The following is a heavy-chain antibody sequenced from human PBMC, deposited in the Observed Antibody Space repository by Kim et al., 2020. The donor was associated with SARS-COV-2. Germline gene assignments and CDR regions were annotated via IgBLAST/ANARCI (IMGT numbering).Heavy chain of an antibody. J-gene: IGHJ4*02. CDR2: INPNTGNP. CDR3: ARGLEGYRALGESC. Sequence: ASVKVSCKASGYAFTNFGINWVRQVPGQGLEWMGGINPNTGNPTYAPGFTGRFVFYLDTSVNTAYLQISSLRAEDTAVYYCARGLEGYRALGESCWGQGTLVTVSS. CDR1: GYAFTNFG. V-gene: IGHV7-4-1*01. D-gene: IGHD6-13*01.